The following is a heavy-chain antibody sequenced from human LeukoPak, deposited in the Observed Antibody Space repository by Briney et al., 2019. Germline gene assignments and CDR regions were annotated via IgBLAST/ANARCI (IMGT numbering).Heavy chain of an antibody. V-gene: IGHV1-46*01. D-gene: IGHD3-16*01. CDR3: ARGGATATHFWGYLDY. J-gene: IGHJ4*02. Sequence: ASVKLSCKASGYPFTSSYIHWVRQAPGQGLEWMGILNPSAGRTVYAQDFQGRVTMTRDVSTSTVYMELSSLTSEDTAVYYCARGGATATHFWGYLDYWGQGTLVTVSS. CDR1: GYPFTSSY. CDR2: LNPSAGRT.